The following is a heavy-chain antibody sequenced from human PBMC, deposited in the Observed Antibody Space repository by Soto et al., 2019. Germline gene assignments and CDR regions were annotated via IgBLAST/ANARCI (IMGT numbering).Heavy chain of an antibody. CDR2: ISGSGGST. D-gene: IGHD3-10*01. Sequence: GGSLRLSCAASGFTFSSYAMSWVRQAPGKGLEWVSAISGSGGSTYYADYVKGRFTISRDNSKNTLFLQMNSLRAEDTAVYYCAKAITMVRGVIITPSYFDYWGQGTLVTVSS. V-gene: IGHV3-23*01. CDR3: AKAITMVRGVIITPSYFDY. J-gene: IGHJ4*02. CDR1: GFTFSSYA.